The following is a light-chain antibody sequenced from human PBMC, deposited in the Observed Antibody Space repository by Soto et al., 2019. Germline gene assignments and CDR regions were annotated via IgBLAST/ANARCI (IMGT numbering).Light chain of an antibody. CDR1: SSDIGGYNF. J-gene: IGLJ3*02. CDR2: EVT. CDR3: ASYTTGSTLVV. V-gene: IGLV2-14*01. Sequence: QSALTQPASVSGSPGQSITISCTRTSSDIGGYNFVSWYQHYPGQAPKLMIYEVTNRPSGVSNRFSASKSGNTASLTISGLQAEDEADYYCASYTTGSTLVVFGGGTKLTVL.